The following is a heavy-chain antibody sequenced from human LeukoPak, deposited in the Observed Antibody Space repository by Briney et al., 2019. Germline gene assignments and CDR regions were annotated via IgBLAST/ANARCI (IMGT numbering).Heavy chain of an antibody. V-gene: IGHV4-31*03. J-gene: IGHJ4*02. CDR3: ARDRALYDSSGFDY. CDR2: IYYSGST. CDR1: GGSISSGGYY. D-gene: IGHD3-22*01. Sequence: SQTLSLTCTVSGGSISSGGYYWSWIRQHPGKGLEWIGYIYYSGSTYYNPSLKSRVTISVDTSKNQLSLKLSSVTAADTAVYYCARDRALYDSSGFDYWGQGTLVTVSS.